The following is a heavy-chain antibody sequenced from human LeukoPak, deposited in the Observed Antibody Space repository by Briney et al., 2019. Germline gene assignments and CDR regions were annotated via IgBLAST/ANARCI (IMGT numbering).Heavy chain of an antibody. V-gene: IGHV3-7*01. Sequence: GGSLRLSCAAPGFSFNSDWMDWVRQAPGKGLEWVANIKHDESEKNYLDSVKGRFTISRDNAQNSLYLQMNGLRVEDTAVYYCTRRLDDWGQGTLVTVSS. CDR1: GFSFNSDW. CDR3: TRRLDD. D-gene: IGHD3-16*01. CDR2: IKHDESEK. J-gene: IGHJ4*02.